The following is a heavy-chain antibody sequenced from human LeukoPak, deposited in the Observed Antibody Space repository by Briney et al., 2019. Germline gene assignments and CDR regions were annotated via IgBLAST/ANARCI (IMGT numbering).Heavy chain of an antibody. D-gene: IGHD3-22*01. Sequence: PSETLSLTCTVSGGSISSYYWSWIRQPPGKGLEWIGYIYYSGSTYYNPSLKSRVTISVDTSKNQFSLKLSSVTAADTAVYYCARHIDYYDSSGYYDGAFDIWGQGTMVTVSS. J-gene: IGHJ3*02. CDR2: IYYSGST. CDR3: ARHIDYYDSSGYYDGAFDI. CDR1: GGSISSYY. V-gene: IGHV4-59*08.